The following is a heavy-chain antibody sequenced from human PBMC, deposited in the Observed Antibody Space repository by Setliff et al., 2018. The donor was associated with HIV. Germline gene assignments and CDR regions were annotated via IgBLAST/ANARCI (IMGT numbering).Heavy chain of an antibody. CDR1: GGSISSSSYY. J-gene: IGHJ4*02. Sequence: SETLSLTCTVSGGSISSSSYYWGWIRQPPGKGLEWIGSIYYSGSTYYNPSLKSRVIISVDTSKNQFSLKLSSVTAADTAIYYCARHSSYYGNHDYWGQGTLVTVSS. CDR3: ARHSSYYGNHDY. V-gene: IGHV4-39*01. CDR2: IYYSGST. D-gene: IGHD1-26*01.